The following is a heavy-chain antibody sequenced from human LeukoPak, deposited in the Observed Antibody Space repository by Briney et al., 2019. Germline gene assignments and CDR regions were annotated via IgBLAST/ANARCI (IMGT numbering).Heavy chain of an antibody. Sequence: SETLSLTCTVSGGSISSSSYYWGWIRQPPGKGLEWIGSIYYSGSTYYNPSLKSRVTISVDTSKNQFSLKLSSVTAADTAVYYCARARMSDYYGSGSYPDYWGQGTLVTVSS. CDR3: ARARMSDYYGSGSYPDY. CDR2: IYYSGST. V-gene: IGHV4-39*07. J-gene: IGHJ4*02. D-gene: IGHD3-10*01. CDR1: GGSISSSSYY.